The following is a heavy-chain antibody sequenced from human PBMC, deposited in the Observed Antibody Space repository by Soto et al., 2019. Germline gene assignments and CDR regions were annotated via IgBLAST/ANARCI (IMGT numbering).Heavy chain of an antibody. J-gene: IGHJ4*02. Sequence: QVQLQQWGAGLSKPSETLSLTCAVYGGSFSGYYWSWIRQPPGKGLEWIGEINHSGSTNYNPSLKSRVTISVDTSKNQFSLKLSSVTAADTAVYYCARRDYSDYWGQGTLVTVSS. CDR1: GGSFSGYY. CDR2: INHSGST. CDR3: ARRDYSDY. V-gene: IGHV4-34*01.